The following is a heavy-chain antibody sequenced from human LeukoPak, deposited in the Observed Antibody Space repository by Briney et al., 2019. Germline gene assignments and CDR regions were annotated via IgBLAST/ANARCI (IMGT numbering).Heavy chain of an antibody. J-gene: IGHJ3*02. Sequence: GTLSLTCAVSGGSISSSNWWSWVRRPPGKGLEWIGEIYHSGSTNYNPSLKSRVTISVDTSKNQFSLKLTSVTAADTAVYYCARDPYSSSYKAFDIWGQGTMVTVSS. D-gene: IGHD6-13*01. CDR2: IYHSGST. CDR1: GGSISSSNW. V-gene: IGHV4-4*02. CDR3: ARDPYSSSYKAFDI.